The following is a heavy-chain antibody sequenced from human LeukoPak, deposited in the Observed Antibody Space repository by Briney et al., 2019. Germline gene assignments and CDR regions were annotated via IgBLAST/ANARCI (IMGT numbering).Heavy chain of an antibody. Sequence: GGSLRLSCAASGFTFRNYGMHWVRQAPGKGLEWVAVISSDGNEKYYADSVKGRFTISRDNSKNTLYLEMNNMRPEDTAVYYCTRRFTIFGVVSFDYWGQGTLVTVSS. CDR1: GFTFRNYG. V-gene: IGHV3-30*03. D-gene: IGHD3-3*01. CDR2: ISSDGNEK. CDR3: TRRFTIFGVVSFDY. J-gene: IGHJ4*02.